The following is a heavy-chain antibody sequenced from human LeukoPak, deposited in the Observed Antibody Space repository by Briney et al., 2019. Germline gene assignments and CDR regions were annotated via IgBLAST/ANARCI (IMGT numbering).Heavy chain of an antibody. CDR2: ISYDGCYK. V-gene: IGHV3-30*03. CDR1: GFTFSTYG. D-gene: IGHD6-19*01. CDR3: ARDKVIAVAGTPDYYYYGMDV. Sequence: GGSLRLSCAASGFTFSTYGMHWVRQAPGKGLEWVAVISYDGCYKSYADSVKGRYTISRANSKNTLYLQMNSLRAEDTAVYYCARDKVIAVAGTPDYYYYGMDVWGQGTTVTVSS. J-gene: IGHJ6*02.